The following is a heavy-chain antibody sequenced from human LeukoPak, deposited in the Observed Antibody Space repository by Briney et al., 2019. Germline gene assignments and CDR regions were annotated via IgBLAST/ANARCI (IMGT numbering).Heavy chain of an antibody. D-gene: IGHD2-21*02. Sequence: ASVKVSCKASGYTFTSYAMHWVRQAPGQRLEWMGWINAGNGNTKYSQKFQGRVTITRDTSASTAYMELSSLRSEVTAVYYCARDGAYCGGDCYGTRKSPPDYWGQGTLVTVSS. J-gene: IGHJ4*02. V-gene: IGHV1-3*01. CDR3: ARDGAYCGGDCYGTRKSPPDY. CDR2: INAGNGNT. CDR1: GYTFTSYA.